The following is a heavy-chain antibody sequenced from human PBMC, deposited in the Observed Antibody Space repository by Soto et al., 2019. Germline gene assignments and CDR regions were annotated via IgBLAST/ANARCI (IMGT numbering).Heavy chain of an antibody. CDR2: ISAYNGNT. CDR3: ARLSVDGKIDP. CDR1: GYTFTSYG. V-gene: IGHV1-18*01. J-gene: IGHJ5*02. Sequence: ASVKVSCKASGYTFTSYGISWVRQAPGQGLEWMGWISAYNGNTNYAQKLQGRVTMTTDTSTSTAYMELRSLRSAADTAVYFCARLSVDGKIDPWGQGTLVTVSS. D-gene: IGHD6-13*01.